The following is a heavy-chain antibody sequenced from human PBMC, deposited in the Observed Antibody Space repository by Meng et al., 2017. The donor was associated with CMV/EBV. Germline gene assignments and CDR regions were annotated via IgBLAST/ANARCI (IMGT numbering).Heavy chain of an antibody. CDR1: GGTFSSYA. J-gene: IGHJ5*02. Sequence: SVKVSCKASGGTFSSYAISWVRQAPGQGLEWMGGIIPIFGTANYAQKFQGRVTITTDESTSTAYMELSSLRSEDTAVYYCAREGVTIFGVVRTYNWFDPWGQGTLVTVSS. V-gene: IGHV1-69*05. CDR3: AREGVTIFGVVRTYNWFDP. CDR2: IIPIFGTA. D-gene: IGHD3-3*01.